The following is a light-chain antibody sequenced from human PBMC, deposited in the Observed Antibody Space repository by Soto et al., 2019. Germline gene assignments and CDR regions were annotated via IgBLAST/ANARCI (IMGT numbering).Light chain of an antibody. CDR1: TGPLTSGHF. CDR2: DTS. V-gene: IGLV7-46*01. J-gene: IGLJ3*02. Sequence: ELTQPPSVSVSPGGTVTLTCGSSTGPLTSGHFPYWFQQKPGQAPRALIFDTSSKHSWTPARFSGSLLGGKAALTLSGAQPEDEADYYCLLYYDVSRVFGGGTQLTVL. CDR3: LLYYDVSRV.